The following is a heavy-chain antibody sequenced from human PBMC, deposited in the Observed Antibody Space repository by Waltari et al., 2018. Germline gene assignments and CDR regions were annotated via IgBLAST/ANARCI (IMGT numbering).Heavy chain of an antibody. CDR3: ADSGLNY. D-gene: IGHD6-19*01. CDR1: GFPFSTYE. V-gene: IGHV3-48*03. Sequence: EVQLVESGGALVQPGGSLRLSCAASGFPFSTYEMHWVRQAPGNGLEWVSYISSGGGTIKYSDSVKGRFTISRDDAKNSLYLQMNSLRAEDAAIYYCADSGLNYWGQGTLVTVSS. J-gene: IGHJ4*02. CDR2: ISSGGGTI.